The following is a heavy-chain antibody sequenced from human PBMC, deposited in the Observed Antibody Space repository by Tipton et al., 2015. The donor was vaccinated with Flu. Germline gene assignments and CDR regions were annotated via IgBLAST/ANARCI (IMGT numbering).Heavy chain of an antibody. D-gene: IGHD1-7*01. V-gene: IGHV4-34*01. Sequence: TLSLTCAAYGGSFSGYYWSWIRQPPGKGLEWIGEINHSGSTNYNPSLKSRVTISVDTSKNQFSLKLSSVTAADTAVYYCARHSPITGTTGYWGQGTLVTVSS. J-gene: IGHJ4*02. CDR2: INHSGST. CDR1: GGSFSGYY. CDR3: ARHSPITGTTGY.